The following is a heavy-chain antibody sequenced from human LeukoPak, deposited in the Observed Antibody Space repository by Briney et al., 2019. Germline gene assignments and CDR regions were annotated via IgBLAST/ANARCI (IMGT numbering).Heavy chain of an antibody. Sequence: PGGSLRLSCAASGFTFSTYWMTWVRQAPGKGLEWVANIKRDGSEKYYVDSVKGRFTISRDNAKNSLYLQMNSLRAEDTAVYYCARDFRFLDDYWGQGTLVTVSS. J-gene: IGHJ4*02. CDR1: GFTFSTYW. CDR2: IKRDGSEK. D-gene: IGHD3-3*01. V-gene: IGHV3-7*01. CDR3: ARDFRFLDDY.